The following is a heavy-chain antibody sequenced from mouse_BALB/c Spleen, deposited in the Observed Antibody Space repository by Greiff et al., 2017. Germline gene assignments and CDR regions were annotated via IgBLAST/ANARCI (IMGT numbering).Heavy chain of an antibody. V-gene: IGHV3-8*02. D-gene: IGHD2-10*02. J-gene: IGHJ3*01. Sequence: EVKLVESGPSLVKPSQTLSLTCSVTGDSITSGYWNWIRKFPGNKLEYMGYISYSGSTYYNPSLKSRISITRDTSKNQYYLQLNSVITEDTATYYCARSGYGNYRPWFAYWGQGTLVTVSA. CDR2: ISYSGST. CDR3: ARSGYGNYRPWFAY. CDR1: GDSITSGY.